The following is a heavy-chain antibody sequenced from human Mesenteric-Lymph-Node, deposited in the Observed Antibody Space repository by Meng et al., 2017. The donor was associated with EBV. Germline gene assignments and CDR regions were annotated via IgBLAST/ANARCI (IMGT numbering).Heavy chain of an antibody. CDR3: ARLTRESTGHADWFDP. D-gene: IGHD2-8*02. Sequence: QVQLQQWGAGLLKPSEALSLTCAVNGGSFSGYYWSWIRQSPGKGLESIGNIYFSGSTYYNPSLKSRVTISVDTSKNQFSLKLSSVTAADTAVYYCARLTRESTGHADWFDPWGQGTLVTVSS. CDR1: GGSFSGYY. J-gene: IGHJ5*02. CDR2: IYFSGST. V-gene: IGHV4-34*01.